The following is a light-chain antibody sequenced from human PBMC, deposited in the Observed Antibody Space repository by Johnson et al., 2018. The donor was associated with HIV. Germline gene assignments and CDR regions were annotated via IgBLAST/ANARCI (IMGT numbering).Light chain of an antibody. Sequence: QSVLTQPPSVSAAPGQKVTISCSGSSSTIGNNYISWYQQFPGTAPKPLIYENNKRPSGIPDRFSGSKSGTSATLDITGLQTGDEADYYCGTWDNSLSTGGVFGTGTKVTVL. V-gene: IGLV1-51*02. CDR1: SSTIGNNY. J-gene: IGLJ1*01. CDR3: GTWDNSLSTGGV. CDR2: ENN.